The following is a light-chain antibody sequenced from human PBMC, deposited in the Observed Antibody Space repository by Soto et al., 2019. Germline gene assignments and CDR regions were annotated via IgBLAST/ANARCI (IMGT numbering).Light chain of an antibody. CDR1: SRHSSYI. J-gene: IGLJ2*01. Sequence: QAVVTQSSSASASLGSSVKLTCTLSSRHSSYIIAWHQQQPGKAPRYLMKLESSGSYNKGSGVPDRFSGSSSGADRYLTISNLQSEDEADYYCETWDSNTVVIGGGTKLTVL. CDR2: LESSGSY. CDR3: ETWDSNTVV. V-gene: IGLV4-60*03.